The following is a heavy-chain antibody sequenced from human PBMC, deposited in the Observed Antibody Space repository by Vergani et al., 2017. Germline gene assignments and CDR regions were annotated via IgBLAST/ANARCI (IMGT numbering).Heavy chain of an antibody. CDR2: IYYSGST. V-gene: IGHV4-39*01. Sequence: QVQLQESGPGLVKPSETLSLTCTVSGGSISSYYWSWIRQPPGKGLEWIGSIYYSGSTYYNPSLKSRVTISVDTSKNQFSLKLSSVTAADTAVYYCARPQQQLRYWYFDLWGRGTLVTVSS. CDR1: GGSISSYY. J-gene: IGHJ2*01. D-gene: IGHD6-13*01. CDR3: ARPQQQLRYWYFDL.